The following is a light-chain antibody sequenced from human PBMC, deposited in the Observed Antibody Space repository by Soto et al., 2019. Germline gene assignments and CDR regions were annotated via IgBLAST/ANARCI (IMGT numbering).Light chain of an antibody. CDR1: QSVSSN. J-gene: IGKJ2*01. Sequence: EIVMTQSPATLSVSPGERATLSCRASQSVSSNLAWYQQKPGQAPRLLMYGASTRAAGVPDRFSGSGSGTEFTLTISSXQSEDFAVYYCQQYNSWPYTFGQGTKVDTK. CDR2: GAS. V-gene: IGKV3-15*01. CDR3: QQYNSWPYT.